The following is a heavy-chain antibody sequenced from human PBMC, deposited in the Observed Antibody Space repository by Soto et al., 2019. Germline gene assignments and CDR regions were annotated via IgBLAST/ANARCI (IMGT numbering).Heavy chain of an antibody. J-gene: IGHJ5*02. CDR3: ARDQDYVWGSHRNWLGL. V-gene: IGHV4-34*01. Sequence: SETLSLTCAVYRGALSGYSWNWIRQPPGKGLEWIGEINYSEDTNPTYNPSLKSRVTISADRTNNQLFLRLTYVTAADTAIYYCARDQDYVWGSHRNWLGLWGQGTPVTVSS. D-gene: IGHD3-16*01. CDR2: INYSEDT. CDR1: RGALSGYS.